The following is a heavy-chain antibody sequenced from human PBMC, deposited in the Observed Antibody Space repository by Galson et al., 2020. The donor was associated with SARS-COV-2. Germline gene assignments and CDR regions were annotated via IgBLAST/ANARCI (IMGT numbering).Heavy chain of an antibody. CDR1: EFTFSIYT. V-gene: IGHV3-21*01. D-gene: IGHD5-12*01. CDR3: AREKGGYDRVWGYQYGVDV. Sequence: GESLKISCEGSEFTFSIYTMHWVRQAPGKGLQWVSSITSGSNYIYYADSVKGRFTISRDNSKSSLYLHMSSLRADDTAIYYCAREKGGYDRVWGYQYGVDVWGEGTTVTVSS. J-gene: IGHJ6*04. CDR2: ITSGSNYI.